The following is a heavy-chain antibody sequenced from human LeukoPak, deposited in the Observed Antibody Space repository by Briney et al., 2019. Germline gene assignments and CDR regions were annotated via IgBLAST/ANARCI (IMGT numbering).Heavy chain of an antibody. CDR2: FYHTGST. D-gene: IGHD3-10*01. CDR3: ARWYGSGSYYVSSPWFDP. CDR1: GGSITTYY. V-gene: IGHV4-59*01. J-gene: IGHJ5*02. Sequence: PSETLSLTCTVSGGSITTYYWTWIRQTPDKGLQFIGSFYHTGSTNYNPSLESAVTISEDTSKNQISLELRSVTAADTAVYYCARWYGSGSYYVSSPWFDPWGQGTLVTVSS.